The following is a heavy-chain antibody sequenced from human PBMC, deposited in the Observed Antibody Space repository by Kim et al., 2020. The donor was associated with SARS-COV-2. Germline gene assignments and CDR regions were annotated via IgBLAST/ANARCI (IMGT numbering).Heavy chain of an antibody. CDR2: INAGNGNT. CDR3: ARVPLSSWYALYFDY. D-gene: IGHD6-13*01. J-gene: IGHJ4*02. CDR1: GYTFTSYA. V-gene: IGHV1-3*01. Sequence: ASVKVSCKASGYTFTSYAMHWVRQAPGQRLEWMGWINAGNGNTKYSQKFQGRVTITRDTSASTAYMELSSLRSEDTAVYYCARVPLSSWYALYFDYWGQGTLVTVSS.